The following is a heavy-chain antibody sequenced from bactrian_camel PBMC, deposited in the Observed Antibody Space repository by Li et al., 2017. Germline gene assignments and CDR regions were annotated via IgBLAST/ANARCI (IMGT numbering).Heavy chain of an antibody. D-gene: IGHD1*01. CDR1: RYIYSMYC. Sequence: HVQLVESGGGSVQAGGSLRLSCAASRYIYSMYCMGWFRQAPGKEREGVAAIDTGDGSTYYLNSVEGRFTISKDNVKNGPILQMDNLKPEDTARYYCLAHPNSRVAENSRPDCSGNSALRFWGQGTQVTVS. CDR3: LAHPNSRVAENSRPDCSGNSALRF. V-gene: IGHV3S54*01. J-gene: IGHJ4*01. CDR2: IDTGDGST.